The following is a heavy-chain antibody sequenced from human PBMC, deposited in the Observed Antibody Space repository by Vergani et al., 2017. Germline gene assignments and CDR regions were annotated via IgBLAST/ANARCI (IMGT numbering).Heavy chain of an antibody. V-gene: IGHV4-59*01. J-gene: IGHJ6*03. D-gene: IGHD3-16*01. CDR1: GDSISNYY. CDR3: ARGVRTTFGGDRWTYFYYMDV. Sequence: QVPLEESGPGLVKPSETLSLTRTIPGDSISNYYWNWIRQPPGKGLEWIGYVYYDGSTNYNPSLKSRVTMSVATSKKQFSLKVSSVTAADTAVYYCARGVRTTFGGDRWTYFYYMDVWGKGTTVTVSS. CDR2: VYYDGST.